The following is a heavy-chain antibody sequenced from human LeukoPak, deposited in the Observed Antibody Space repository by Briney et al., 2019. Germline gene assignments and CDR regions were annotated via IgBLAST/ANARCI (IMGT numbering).Heavy chain of an antibody. CDR3: VKSGGYGLIDY. J-gene: IGHJ4*02. D-gene: IGHD6-19*01. Sequence: SETLSLTCTVSGDSISSSSSYWGWIRQPPGKGLEWIGNIYYTGSTYYNASLQSRVTISIDMSKNQFSLRLSSVTAADTAMYYCVKSGGYGLIDYWGQGTLVTVSS. V-gene: IGHV4-39*01. CDR1: GDSISSSSSY. CDR2: IYYTGST.